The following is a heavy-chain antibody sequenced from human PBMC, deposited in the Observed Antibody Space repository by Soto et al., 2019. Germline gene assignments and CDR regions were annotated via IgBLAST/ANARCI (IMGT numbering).Heavy chain of an antibody. CDR3: ASERVAEMATGGYFDN. Sequence: QVHLVQSGAEVKKPGSSVKVSCKTSGGTFSDLAFSWVRQAPRQGLEWVGGIVPLFGTPDYAQKFHGRVTINADESSNTVYMELRSLRSDDTAVYYCASERVAEMATGGYFDNWGQGTLVTVSS. D-gene: IGHD5-12*01. CDR2: IVPLFGTP. CDR1: GGTFSDLA. J-gene: IGHJ4*02. V-gene: IGHV1-69*01.